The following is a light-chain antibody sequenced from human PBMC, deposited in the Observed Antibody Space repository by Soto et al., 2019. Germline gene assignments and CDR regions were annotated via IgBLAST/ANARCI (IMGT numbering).Light chain of an antibody. V-gene: IGKV1-39*01. CDR3: QQLNSYPLT. CDR1: ENSSNY. J-gene: IGKJ5*01. CDR2: FTS. Sequence: QMSPTQATLSAPAGGTVHITSRPSENSSNYLNWYQQRPGKAPELLIYFTSRLQSGVPSRFSGSGSGTDFTLTINSLQPEDFATYYCQQLNSYPLTFGQGARLEIK.